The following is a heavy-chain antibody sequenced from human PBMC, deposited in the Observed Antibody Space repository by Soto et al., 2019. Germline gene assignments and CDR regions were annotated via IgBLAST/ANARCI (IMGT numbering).Heavy chain of an antibody. CDR1: GYAFTTYG. D-gene: IGHD3-10*02. CDR3: ARVMYGEY. Sequence: QVHLLQSGAEVKKPGASVKVSCQASGYAFTTYGITWVRQAPGQGLEWMGWISAHNGNTNYAQKLQGRVTVTRDTSTSTAYMELRSLRSDDTAVYYCARVMYGEYCGQGALVTVSS. CDR2: ISAHNGNT. V-gene: IGHV1-18*01. J-gene: IGHJ4*02.